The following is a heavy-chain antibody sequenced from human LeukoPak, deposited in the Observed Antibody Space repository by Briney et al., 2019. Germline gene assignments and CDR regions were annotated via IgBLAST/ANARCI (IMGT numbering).Heavy chain of an antibody. Sequence: ASVKVSCKASEGTFSSYAISWVRQAPGQGLEWMGRIIPILGIANYAQKFQGRVTITADKSTSTAYMELSSLRSEDTAVYYCARVDTAMVIDYWGQGTLVTVSS. CDR1: EGTFSSYA. CDR3: ARVDTAMVIDY. CDR2: IIPILGIA. D-gene: IGHD5-18*01. J-gene: IGHJ4*02. V-gene: IGHV1-69*04.